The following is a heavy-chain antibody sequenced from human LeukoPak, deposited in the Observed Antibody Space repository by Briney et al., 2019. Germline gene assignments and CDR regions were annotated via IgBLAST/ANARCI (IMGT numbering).Heavy chain of an antibody. V-gene: IGHV4-39*07. Sequence: PSETLSLTCTVSGGSISSYYWSWIRQPPGKGLEWIGSIYYSGSTYYNPSLKSRVTISVDTSKNQFSLKLSSVTAADTAVYYCARDTTGDYGGVFEYWGQGTLVTVSS. CDR1: GGSISSYY. CDR3: ARDTTGDYGGVFEY. CDR2: IYYSGST. J-gene: IGHJ4*02. D-gene: IGHD4-17*01.